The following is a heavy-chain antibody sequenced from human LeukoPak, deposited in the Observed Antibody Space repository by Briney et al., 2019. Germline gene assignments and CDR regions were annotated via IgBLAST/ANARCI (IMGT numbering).Heavy chain of an antibody. D-gene: IGHD3-22*01. V-gene: IGHV1-3*01. Sequence: ASVKVSCKASGYTFTSYAMHWVRQAPGQRLEWMGWINAGNGNTKYLQKFQGRVTITRDTSASTAYMELSRLRSEDTAVYYCAREDSSGYYNFDYWGQGTLVTVSS. J-gene: IGHJ4*02. CDR1: GYTFTSYA. CDR3: AREDSSGYYNFDY. CDR2: INAGNGNT.